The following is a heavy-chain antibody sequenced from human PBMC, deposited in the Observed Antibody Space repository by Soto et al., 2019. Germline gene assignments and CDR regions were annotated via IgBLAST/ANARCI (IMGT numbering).Heavy chain of an antibody. D-gene: IGHD5-12*01. CDR2: IYYSGST. J-gene: IGHJ4*02. CDR3: ARRGGNSGYDDGPAGFDY. Sequence: QLQLQESGPGLVKPSETLSLTCTVSGGSISSSSYYWGWIRQPPGKGLEWIGSIYYSGSTYYNPSLKSRVTISVDTSKNQFALKLSSVTAADTAVYYCARRGGNSGYDDGPAGFDYWGQGTLVTVSS. CDR1: GGSISSSSYY. V-gene: IGHV4-39*01.